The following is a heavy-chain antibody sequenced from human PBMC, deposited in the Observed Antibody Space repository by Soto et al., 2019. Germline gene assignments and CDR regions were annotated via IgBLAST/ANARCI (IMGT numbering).Heavy chain of an antibody. V-gene: IGHV3-21*04. CDR3: ARDRYSSSWLDY. D-gene: IGHD6-13*01. CDR1: GFTFSSYA. Sequence: PGGSLRLSCAASGFTFSSYAMSWVRQAPGKGLEWVSTITGSGSTIYYADSVKGRFTISRDNAKNSLYLQMSSLRAEDTAVYYCARDRYSSSWLDYWGQGTLVTVSS. J-gene: IGHJ4*02. CDR2: ITGSGSTI.